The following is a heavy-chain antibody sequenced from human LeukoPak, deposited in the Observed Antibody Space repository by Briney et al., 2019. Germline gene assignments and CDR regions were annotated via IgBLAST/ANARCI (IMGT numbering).Heavy chain of an antibody. D-gene: IGHD3-10*01. Sequence: GASVKVSCKASGYTFTSYGISWVRQAPGQGLEWMGWISAYNGNTNYAQKLQGRVIMTTDTSTSTAYMELRSLRSDDTAVYYCARLMVRGVIGDYFDYWGQGTLVTVSS. CDR2: ISAYNGNT. V-gene: IGHV1-18*01. CDR1: GYTFTSYG. J-gene: IGHJ4*02. CDR3: ARLMVRGVIGDYFDY.